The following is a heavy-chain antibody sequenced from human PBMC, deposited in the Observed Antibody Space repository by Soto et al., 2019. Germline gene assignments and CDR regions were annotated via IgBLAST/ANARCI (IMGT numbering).Heavy chain of an antibody. D-gene: IGHD3-10*01. Sequence: LSLTCTVSGGSISSSSYYWGWIRQPPGKGLEWIGSIYYSGSTYYNPSLKSRVTISVDTSKNQFSLKLSSVIAADTAVYYCARHLGKQYYYGSGSYPTYYYGMDVWGQGTTVTVSS. J-gene: IGHJ6*02. CDR2: IYYSGST. CDR1: GGSISSSSYY. CDR3: ARHLGKQYYYGSGSYPTYYYGMDV. V-gene: IGHV4-39*01.